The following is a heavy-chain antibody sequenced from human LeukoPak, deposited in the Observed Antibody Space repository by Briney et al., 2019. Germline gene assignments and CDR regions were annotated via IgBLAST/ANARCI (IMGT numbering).Heavy chain of an antibody. J-gene: IGHJ4*02. D-gene: IGHD1-26*01. Sequence: SETLSLTCTVSGGSISSSSYYWGWVRQPPGKGLEWIGSIYYSGSTYYNPSLKSRVTISVDTSKNQFSLKLSSVTAADTAVYYCAREGGSLDYWGQGTLVTVSS. CDR3: AREGGSLDY. CDR1: GGSISSSSYY. V-gene: IGHV4-39*07. CDR2: IYYSGST.